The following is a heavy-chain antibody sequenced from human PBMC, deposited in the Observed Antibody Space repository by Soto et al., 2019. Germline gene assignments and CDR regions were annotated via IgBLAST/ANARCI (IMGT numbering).Heavy chain of an antibody. Sequence: SETLSLTCTVSGGSISSGGYYWSWIRQHPGKGLEWIGYIYYSGSTYYNPSLKSRVTISVDTSKNQFSLKLSSVTAADAAVYYCARDISNYASYYYYGMDVWGQGTTVTVSS. D-gene: IGHD1-7*01. CDR1: GGSISSGGYY. CDR2: IYYSGST. J-gene: IGHJ6*02. V-gene: IGHV4-31*03. CDR3: ARDISNYASYYYYGMDV.